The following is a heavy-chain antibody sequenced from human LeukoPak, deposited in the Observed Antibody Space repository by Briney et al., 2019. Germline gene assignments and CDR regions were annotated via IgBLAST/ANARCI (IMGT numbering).Heavy chain of an antibody. J-gene: IGHJ4*02. Sequence: GASLKISCKASGSRFTNYWIGWVRQMPGKGLEWMGIIYPTDSDTRYSPSFQGQVTISADKSISTAYLQWSSLKASDIAMYYCASNSYSSNYYADYWGQGTLVTVSS. CDR1: GSRFTNYW. D-gene: IGHD6-13*01. CDR2: IYPTDSDT. CDR3: ASNSYSSNYYADY. V-gene: IGHV5-51*01.